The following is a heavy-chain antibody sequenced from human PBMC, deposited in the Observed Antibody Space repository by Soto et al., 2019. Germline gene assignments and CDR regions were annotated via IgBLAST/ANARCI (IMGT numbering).Heavy chain of an antibody. CDR3: AKDAIVVPAAITYFDY. D-gene: IGHD2-2*01. Sequence: PGGSLRLSCAASGFTFSSYGMHWVRQAPGKGLKWVAVISYDGSNKYYADSVKGRFTISRDNSKNTLYLQMNSLRAEDTGVYYCAKDAIVVPAAITYFDYWGQGTLVTVSS. J-gene: IGHJ4*02. V-gene: IGHV3-30*18. CDR1: GFTFSSYG. CDR2: ISYDGSNK.